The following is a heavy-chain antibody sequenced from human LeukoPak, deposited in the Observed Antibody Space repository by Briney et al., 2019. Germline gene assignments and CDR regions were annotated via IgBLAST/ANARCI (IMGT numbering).Heavy chain of an antibody. CDR1: GGSISSGGYF. J-gene: IGHJ5*02. CDR3: ARGTYSSGWSLGFDP. Sequence: PSETLSLTCTVSGGSISSGGYFWSWIRQHPGKGLEWIGYIYHGGSSYYNPSLKSRLTISVDTSENQFSLRLTSVTAADTAVYYCARGTYSSGWSLGFDPWGQGTLVTVSS. V-gene: IGHV4-31*03. D-gene: IGHD6-13*01. CDR2: IYHGGSS.